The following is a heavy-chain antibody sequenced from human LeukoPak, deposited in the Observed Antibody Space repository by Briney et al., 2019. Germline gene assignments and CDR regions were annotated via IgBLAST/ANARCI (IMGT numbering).Heavy chain of an antibody. J-gene: IGHJ4*02. D-gene: IGHD2/OR15-2a*01. CDR2: ISGSGSST. Sequence: GGSLRLSCAASGFTFSNCAMSWVRQAPEKGLEWVSGISGSGSSTYYADSVKGRFTISRDDSENTLSLQMNSLRADDTAIYYCAKSCNSGNCYYNYWGQGTLVTVSS. CDR3: AKSCNSGNCYYNY. V-gene: IGHV3-23*01. CDR1: GFTFSNCA.